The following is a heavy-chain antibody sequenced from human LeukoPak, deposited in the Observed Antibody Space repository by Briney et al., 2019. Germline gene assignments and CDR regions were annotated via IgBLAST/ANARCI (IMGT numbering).Heavy chain of an antibody. Sequence: SVKVSCKASGGTFSSYAISWVRQAPGRGLEWMGGIIPIFGTANYAQKFQGRVTITADESTSTAYMELSSLRSEDTAVYYCARDRSPYYDILTGPTNWFDPWGQGTLVTVSS. CDR1: GGTFSSYA. D-gene: IGHD3-9*01. V-gene: IGHV1-69*13. J-gene: IGHJ5*02. CDR2: IIPIFGTA. CDR3: ARDRSPYYDILTGPTNWFDP.